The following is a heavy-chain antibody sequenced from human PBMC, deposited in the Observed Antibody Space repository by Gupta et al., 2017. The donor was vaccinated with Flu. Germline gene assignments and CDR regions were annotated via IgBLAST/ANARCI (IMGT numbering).Heavy chain of an antibody. Sequence: MTWIRQAPGKGLEWVSYISTSGSTIYYADSVKGRFTISRDNAKNSLYRQMNSLRAEDTAVYYCARGEYTRSGGLGWYMDVWGKGTTVTLSS. CDR3: ARGEYTRSGGLGWYMDV. CDR2: ISTSGSTI. J-gene: IGHJ6*03. D-gene: IGHD2-2*01. V-gene: IGHV3-11*01.